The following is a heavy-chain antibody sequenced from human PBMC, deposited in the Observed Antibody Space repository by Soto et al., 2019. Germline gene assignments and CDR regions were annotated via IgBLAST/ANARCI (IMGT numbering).Heavy chain of an antibody. CDR3: ARSSQQPLLGCFDP. V-gene: IGHV5-51*01. CDR2: IYPGDSDT. Sequence: GESLKISCQTSGYSFTSYWIGWVRQMPGKGLEWMGIIYPGDSDTRYSPSFQGQVTISADKSISTAYLQWSSLKASDTAMYYWARSSQQPLLGCFDPGGPGTLVTVS. J-gene: IGHJ5*02. D-gene: IGHD6-25*01. CDR1: GYSFTSYW.